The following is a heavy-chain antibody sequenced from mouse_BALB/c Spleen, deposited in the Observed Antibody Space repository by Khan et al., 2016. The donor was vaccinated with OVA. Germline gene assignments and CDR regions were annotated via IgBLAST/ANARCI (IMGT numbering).Heavy chain of an antibody. V-gene: IGHV14-3*02. Sequence: DVQLQESGAELVKSGATVKLSCTASGLNIKDTYMHWRKQWPEQGLEWIVRIDPPNGNTNYDPTFQGQATITGDTSSNPAYLQLNSLTSEYTAVNYCARMASKWGQGTTLTVSS. J-gene: IGHJ2*01. CDR1: GLNIKDTY. CDR3: ARMASK. CDR2: IDPPNGNT.